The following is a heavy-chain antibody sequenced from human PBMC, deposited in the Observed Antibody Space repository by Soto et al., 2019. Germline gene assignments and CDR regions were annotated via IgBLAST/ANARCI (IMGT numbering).Heavy chain of an antibody. Sequence: ASVKVPCKPSGYTFTRYGISWVRQAPGQGLEWMGWISAYNGNTNYAQQLQGRVTMTTDTSTSTAYMELRSLRSDDTAVYYCSTSGIAAAGTRDAFDIWGQGTMVTVSS. CDR2: ISAYNGNT. D-gene: IGHD6-13*01. V-gene: IGHV1-18*04. CDR1: GYTFTRYG. J-gene: IGHJ3*02. CDR3: STSGIAAAGTRDAFDI.